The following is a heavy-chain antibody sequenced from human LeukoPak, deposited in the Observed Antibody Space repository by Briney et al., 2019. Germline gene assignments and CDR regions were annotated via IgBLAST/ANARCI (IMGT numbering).Heavy chain of an antibody. D-gene: IGHD6-19*01. J-gene: IGHJ4*02. V-gene: IGHV4-30-4*01. CDR1: GGSISSGDYY. CDR2: IYYSGST. CDR3: ARVYSSGWYPYYFDY. Sequence: PSQTLSLTCTVSGGSISSGDYYWSWIRQPPGKGLEWIGYIYYSGSTYYNPSLKSRVTISVDTSKNQFSLKLSSVTAADTAVYYRARVYSSGWYPYYFDYWGQGTLVTVSS.